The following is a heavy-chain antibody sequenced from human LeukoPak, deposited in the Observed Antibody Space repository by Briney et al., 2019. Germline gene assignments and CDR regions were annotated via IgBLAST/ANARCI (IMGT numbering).Heavy chain of an antibody. J-gene: IGHJ4*02. D-gene: IGHD1-14*01. Sequence: ASVKVSCKASGYTFTGYYMHWVRQAPGQGLEWMGRINPNSGGTNYAQKFQGRVTMTRDTSISTAYMELSRLRSDDTAVYYCARDTGFQIGLVGYWGQGTLVTVPS. CDR3: ARDTGFQIGLVGY. CDR1: GYTFTGYY. CDR2: INPNSGGT. V-gene: IGHV1-2*06.